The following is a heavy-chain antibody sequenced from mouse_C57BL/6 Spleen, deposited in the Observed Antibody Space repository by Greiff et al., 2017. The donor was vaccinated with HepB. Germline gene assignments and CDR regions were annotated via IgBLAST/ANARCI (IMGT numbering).Heavy chain of an antibody. CDR1: GYTFTDYY. V-gene: IGHV1-26*01. CDR2: INPNNGGT. Sequence: EVQLQQSGPELVKPGASVKISCKASGYTFTDYYMNWVKQSHGKSLEWIGDINPNNGGTSYNQKFKGKATLTVDKSSSTAYMELRSLPSEDSAVYYCARGRGNWPWFAYWGQGTLVTVSA. D-gene: IGHD2-1*01. J-gene: IGHJ3*01. CDR3: ARGRGNWPWFAY.